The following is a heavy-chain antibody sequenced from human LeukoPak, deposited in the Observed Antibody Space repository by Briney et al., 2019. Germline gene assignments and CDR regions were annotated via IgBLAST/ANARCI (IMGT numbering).Heavy chain of an antibody. CDR2: IYYTGST. CDR3: ARLHDSSGSGFDP. V-gene: IGHV4-59*08. CDR1: GGSISSYY. J-gene: IGHJ5*02. D-gene: IGHD3-22*01. Sequence: PSETLFLTCTVSGGSISSYYWSWIRQPPGKGLERIGFIYYTGSTNYNPSLKSRVTISVDTSKNQFSLKLSSVTAADTAVYYCARLHDSSGSGFDPWGQGTLVTVSS.